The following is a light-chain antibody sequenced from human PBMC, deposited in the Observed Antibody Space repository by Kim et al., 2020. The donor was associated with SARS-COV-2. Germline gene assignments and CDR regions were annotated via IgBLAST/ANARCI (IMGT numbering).Light chain of an antibody. CDR3: QQYGTSPFT. CDR1: QSVSSDS. V-gene: IGKV3-20*01. Sequence: SPGEGAILSCRASQSVSSDSLAWYQQKRGQAPRLLIYGASTRATGIPDRFSGSGSGTDFTLTIVRLEPEDFAMYSCQQYGTSPFTFGQGTKVDIK. CDR2: GAS. J-gene: IGKJ2*01.